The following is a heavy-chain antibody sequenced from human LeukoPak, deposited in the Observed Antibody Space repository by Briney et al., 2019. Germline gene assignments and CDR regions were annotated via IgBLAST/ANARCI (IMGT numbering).Heavy chain of an antibody. CDR2: INPNSGGT. D-gene: IGHD6-13*01. J-gene: IGHJ3*02. CDR3: ARDSSSWYRLDAFDI. CDR1: GYTFTSYG. V-gene: IGHV1-2*02. Sequence: ASVKVSCKASGYTFTSYGISWVRQAPGQGLEWMGWINPNSGGTNYAQKFQGRVTMTRDTSISTAYMELSRLRSDDTAVYYCARDSSSWYRLDAFDIWGQGTMVTVSS.